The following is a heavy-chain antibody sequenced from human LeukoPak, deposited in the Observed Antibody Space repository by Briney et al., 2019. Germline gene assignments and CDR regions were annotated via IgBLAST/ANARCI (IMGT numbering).Heavy chain of an antibody. V-gene: IGHV4-61*02. CDR1: GGSISSGSYY. CDR3: ARGSYDPYSSGWYDKYYYYYGMDV. Sequence: SQTLSLTCTISGGSISSGSYYWSWIRQPAGKGLEWIGRIYTSGSTNYNPSLKSRVTISVDTSKNQFSLKLSSVTAADTAVYYCARGSYDPYSSGWYDKYYYYYGMDVWGQGTTVTVSS. CDR2: IYTSGST. D-gene: IGHD6-19*01. J-gene: IGHJ6*02.